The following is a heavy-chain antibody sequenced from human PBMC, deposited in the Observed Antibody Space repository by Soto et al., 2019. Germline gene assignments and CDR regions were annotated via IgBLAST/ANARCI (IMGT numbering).Heavy chain of an antibody. CDR3: ARSRLYCSSTSCSNWFDP. CDR2: IDWDDDK. V-gene: IGHV2-70*04. J-gene: IGHJ5*02. D-gene: IGHD2-2*01. Sequence: SCPTLVNPTQTLTLTCTFSGFSLSTSGMRVSWIRQPPGKALEWLARIDWDDDKFYSTSLKTRLTISKDTSKNQVVLTMTNMDPVDTATYYCARSRLYCSSTSCSNWFDPWGQGTLVTVSS. CDR1: GFSLSTSGMR.